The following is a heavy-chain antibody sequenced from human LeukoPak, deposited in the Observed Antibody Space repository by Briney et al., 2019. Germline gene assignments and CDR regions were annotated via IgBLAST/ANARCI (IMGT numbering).Heavy chain of an antibody. V-gene: IGHV4-4*07. CDR1: GGSITSYY. CDR2: THTSGST. D-gene: IGHD3-10*01. J-gene: IGHJ4*02. Sequence: PSETLSLTCTFSGGSITSYYWSWIRQPAGKGLEWIGRTHTSGSTNYNPSLKSRVTMSVDTSKNQFSLKLSSVTAADTAVYYCARAVLGWFGELFPYYFDYWGQGTLVTVSP. CDR3: ARAVLGWFGELFPYYFDY.